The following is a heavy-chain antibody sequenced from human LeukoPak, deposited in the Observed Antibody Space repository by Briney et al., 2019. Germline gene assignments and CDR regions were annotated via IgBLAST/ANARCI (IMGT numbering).Heavy chain of an antibody. V-gene: IGHV3-7*04. CDR1: GVTFSSYW. CDR3: GRGMDV. J-gene: IGHJ6*02. CDR2: IKQDGSEI. Sequence: GGSLRLSCAASGVTFSSYWMHWVRQAPGKGLEWVANIKQDGSEIYYVDSVKGRFTISRDNAKNSLYLQMNSLRAGDTAVYYCGRGMDVWGQGTTVTVSS.